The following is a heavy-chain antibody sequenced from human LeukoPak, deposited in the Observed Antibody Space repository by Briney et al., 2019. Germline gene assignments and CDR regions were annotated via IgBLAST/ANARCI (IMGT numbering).Heavy chain of an antibody. CDR3: ARQIAAAGYNWFDP. CDR2: IYPGDSDT. D-gene: IGHD6-13*01. V-gene: IGHV5-51*04. CDR1: GYSFTSYW. J-gene: IGHJ5*02. Sequence: KPGESLKIACKGSGYSFTSYWIGWVRQMPGKGLEWVGIIYPGDSDTRYSPSFQRQVTISADKPISTAYLQWSSLKASDTAMYYCARQIAAAGYNWFDPWGQGTLVTVSS.